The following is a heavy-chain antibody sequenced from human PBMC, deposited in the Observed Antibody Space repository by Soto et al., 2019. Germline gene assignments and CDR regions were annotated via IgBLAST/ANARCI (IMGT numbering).Heavy chain of an antibody. D-gene: IGHD6-13*01. CDR3: AKSPLGSGTLAYFDY. J-gene: IGHJ4*02. Sequence: PGGSLRLSCAVSGFPLEKYGMNWVRQAPGKGLEWVSSISFSGDYIYYADSVKGRFTISRDNARNSLYLQMNSLRAEDTALYYCAKSPLGSGTLAYFDYWGQGTLVTVSS. V-gene: IGHV3-21*04. CDR2: ISFSGDYI. CDR1: GFPLEKYG.